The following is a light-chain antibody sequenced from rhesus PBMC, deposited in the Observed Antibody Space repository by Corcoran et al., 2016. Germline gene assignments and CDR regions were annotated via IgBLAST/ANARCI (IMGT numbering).Light chain of an antibody. CDR1: QAINNY. V-gene: IGKV1-66*01. Sequence: DIQMTQSPSSLSASVGDRITITCRASQAINNYLSLYQHKPGKAPKPLIYYASNLETGVPSRFSGRGSGTDYTITITSLQPEDVETDYCQQYDRPPYSFGQGTRLEIK. CDR2: YAS. J-gene: IGKJ2*01. CDR3: QQYDRPPYS.